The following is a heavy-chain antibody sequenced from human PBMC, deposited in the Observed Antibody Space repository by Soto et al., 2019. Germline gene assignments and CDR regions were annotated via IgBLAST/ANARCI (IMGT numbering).Heavy chain of an antibody. Sequence: QVQLVQSGAEVKKPGASVKVSCKASGYTFTSYGISWVRQAPGQGREGMGWISAYNGNTNYAQKLQGRLTMTIDTSTSTAYMELTSLRSDDTAVDYCARDLRFLEWLPRSSYYYYGMDVWGQGTTVTVSS. D-gene: IGHD3-3*01. CDR3: ARDLRFLEWLPRSSYYYYGMDV. V-gene: IGHV1-18*01. CDR1: GYTFTSYG. CDR2: ISAYNGNT. J-gene: IGHJ6*02.